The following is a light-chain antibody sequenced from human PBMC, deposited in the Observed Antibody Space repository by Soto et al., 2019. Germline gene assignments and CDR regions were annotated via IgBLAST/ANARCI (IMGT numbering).Light chain of an antibody. J-gene: IGLJ1*01. V-gene: IGLV1-44*01. Sequence: QSPLTQPPSVSAAPGQTVTIPCYGSVGTIATNSVSWYQQLPGTAPQLLISDNHRRPSGVPDRFSGSKSGTSASLAISGLQSEDEATYFCAAWDVSLKGFVFGTGTKLTVL. CDR1: VGTIATNS. CDR3: AAWDVSLKGFV. CDR2: DNH.